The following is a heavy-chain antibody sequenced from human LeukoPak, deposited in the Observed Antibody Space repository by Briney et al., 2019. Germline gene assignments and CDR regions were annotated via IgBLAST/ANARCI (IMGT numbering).Heavy chain of an antibody. CDR3: ARGAYDYDAFDI. CDR1: GYSIAGYY. Sequence: ASVKVSCKNPGYSIAGYYIHWVRQAPGQGLEWMGRLNPNYHGTNFAQRFQGRVTMTRDTTITTAFMELNNLRSDDTAIYYCARGAYDYDAFDIWGQGTMVTVSS. V-gene: IGHV1-2*06. J-gene: IGHJ3*02. CDR2: LNPNYHGT. D-gene: IGHD4-11*01.